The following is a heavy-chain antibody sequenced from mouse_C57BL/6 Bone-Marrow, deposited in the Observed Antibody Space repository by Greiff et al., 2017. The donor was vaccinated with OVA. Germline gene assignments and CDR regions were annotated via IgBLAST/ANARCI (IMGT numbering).Heavy chain of an antibody. CDR1: GYTFTSYW. V-gene: IGHV1-55*01. CDR2: IYPGSGST. J-gene: IGHJ2*01. Sequence: QVQLKQPGAEFVKPGASVKMSCKASGYTFTSYWITWVKQRPGQGLEWIGDIYPGSGSTNYNEKFKSKATLTVDTSSSTAYMQLSSLTSEDSAVYYCTRDTTVYCFDYWGQGTTLTVSS. CDR3: TRDTTVYCFDY. D-gene: IGHD1-1*01.